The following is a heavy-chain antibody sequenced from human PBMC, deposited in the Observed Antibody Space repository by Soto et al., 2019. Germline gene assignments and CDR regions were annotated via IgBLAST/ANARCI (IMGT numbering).Heavy chain of an antibody. J-gene: IGHJ5*02. CDR1: GGSVSNDNFY. V-gene: IGHV4-61*01. CDR2: VHSSGIT. D-gene: IGHD3-16*01. Sequence: SETLSLTCTVSGGSVSNDNFYWSWIRQPPGKGLEWIGYVHSSGITNYNPSLKRLVTISVNTSRNQFSLRLSPVTAADTAVYYCATGLTMGQLPSHFDHWGQGTLVTVSS. CDR3: ATGLTMGQLPSHFDH.